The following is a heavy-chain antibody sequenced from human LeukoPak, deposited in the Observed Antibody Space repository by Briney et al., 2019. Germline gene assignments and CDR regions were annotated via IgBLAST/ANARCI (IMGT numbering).Heavy chain of an antibody. CDR1: GFTFTYYT. V-gene: IGHV3-30*04. Sequence: HPGGSLRLSCAASGFTFTYYTMNWVRQAPGKGLDWVAVISYDGTNKYYADSVKGRFTISRDNSKNTLYLQMNSLRAEDTAVYYCAKDYIVVVPAALDYWGQGTLVTVSS. D-gene: IGHD2-2*01. CDR3: AKDYIVVVPAALDY. J-gene: IGHJ4*02. CDR2: ISYDGTNK.